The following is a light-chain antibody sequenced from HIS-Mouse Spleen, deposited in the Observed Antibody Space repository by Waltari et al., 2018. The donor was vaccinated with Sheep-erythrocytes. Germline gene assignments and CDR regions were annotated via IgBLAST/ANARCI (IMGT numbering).Light chain of an antibody. J-gene: IGLJ1*01. CDR1: SSDVGGYNY. Sequence: QSALTQPPSASGSPGQSVTISCTGTSSDVGGYNYVSWYQQHPGKAPQLMIYEGSKRPSGVPDRFSGSKSGHTASLTVSGLQAEDEADYYCSSYAGSNNYVFGTGTKVTVL. CDR2: EGS. V-gene: IGLV2-8*01. CDR3: SSYAGSNNYV.